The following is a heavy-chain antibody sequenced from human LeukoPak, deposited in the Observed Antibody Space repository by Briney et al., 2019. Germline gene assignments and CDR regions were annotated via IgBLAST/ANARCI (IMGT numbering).Heavy chain of an antibody. Sequence: PGGSLRLSCAASGFTFSSYWMSWVRQAPGKGLEWVANIKQDGSEKYYVDSVKGRFTISRDNAKNSLYLQMNSLRAEDTAVYYCARGGGPRGPSRTYDYVWGSYQNWGQGTLVTVSS. CDR1: GFTFSSYW. D-gene: IGHD3-16*02. V-gene: IGHV3-7*01. CDR3: ARGGGPRGPSRTYDYVWGSYQN. CDR2: IKQDGSEK. J-gene: IGHJ4*02.